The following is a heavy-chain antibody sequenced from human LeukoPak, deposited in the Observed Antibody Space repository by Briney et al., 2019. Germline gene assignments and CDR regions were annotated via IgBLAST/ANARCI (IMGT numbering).Heavy chain of an antibody. CDR2: ISSSSSYI. Sequence: GVSLRLSCAASGFTFSSYTMNWVRQAPGKGLEWVSSISSSSSYIYYADSVKGRFTISRDNAKNSLYLQMNRLGAEDTAVYYCARSTVAATVAFDIWGQGTMVTVSS. CDR1: GFTFSSYT. V-gene: IGHV3-21*01. D-gene: IGHD6-19*01. CDR3: ARSTVAATVAFDI. J-gene: IGHJ3*02.